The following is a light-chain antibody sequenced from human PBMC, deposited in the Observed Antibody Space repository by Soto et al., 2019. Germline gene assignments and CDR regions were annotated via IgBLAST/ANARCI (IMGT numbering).Light chain of an antibody. CDR2: SNY. V-gene: IGLV1-44*01. CDR1: SSNIGSKT. Sequence: QPVLTQPPSASGTPGQRLTISCSGSSSNIGSKTVNWYQQLPGTAPKLLIYSNYQRPSGVPDRFSGSKSGTSASLAISGLQSEDEADYYCSAWDASLNGYVFGTGTKAPS. J-gene: IGLJ1*01. CDR3: SAWDASLNGYV.